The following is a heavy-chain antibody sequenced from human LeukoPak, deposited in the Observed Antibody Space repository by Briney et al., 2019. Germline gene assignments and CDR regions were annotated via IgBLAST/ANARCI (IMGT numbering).Heavy chain of an antibody. Sequence: GGSLRPSCAASGFTFSSYAMSWVRQAPGKGLELVSAISGSGGSTYYADSVKGRLTISRDNSKNTLYLQMNSLRAEDTAAYYCAKDLGYCSSPSCHFDHWGQGNLVTVSS. CDR2: ISGSGGST. CDR1: GFTFSSYA. CDR3: AKDLGYCSSPSCHFDH. D-gene: IGHD2-2*01. J-gene: IGHJ4*02. V-gene: IGHV3-23*01.